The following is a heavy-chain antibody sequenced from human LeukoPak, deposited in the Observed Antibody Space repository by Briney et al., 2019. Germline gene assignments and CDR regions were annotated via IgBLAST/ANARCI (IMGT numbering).Heavy chain of an antibody. CDR3: ARRYSSSRYAPVYY. CDR1: GYTFTSSA. V-gene: IGHV1-3*01. D-gene: IGHD6-13*01. Sequence: ASVKGSCKASGYTFTSSAMLWVRQAPGQRLEWMGWINAGNGNTKYSQKFQGRVTMTKDTSASTAYMELTSLRSEVTAVYYCARRYSSSRYAPVYYGGQGALVSVSS. CDR2: INAGNGNT. J-gene: IGHJ4*02.